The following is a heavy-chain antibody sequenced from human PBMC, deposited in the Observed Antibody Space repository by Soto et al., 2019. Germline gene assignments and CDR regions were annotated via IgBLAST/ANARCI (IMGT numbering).Heavy chain of an antibody. CDR1: GFTFSDHY. CDR3: ARVKRYGDPHFDY. J-gene: IGHJ4*02. D-gene: IGHD4-17*01. V-gene: IGHV3-72*01. CDR2: TRNKANSYTT. Sequence: EVQLVESGGGLVQPGGSLRLSCAASGFTFSDHYMDWVRQAPGKGLEWVGRTRNKANSYTTVYAASVKGRFTISRDDSKNSLYLQMNSLKTEDTAVYYCARVKRYGDPHFDYWGQGTLVTVSS.